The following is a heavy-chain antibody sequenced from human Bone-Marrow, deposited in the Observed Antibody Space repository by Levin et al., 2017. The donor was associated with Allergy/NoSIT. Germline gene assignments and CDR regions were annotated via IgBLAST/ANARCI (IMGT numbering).Heavy chain of an antibody. V-gene: IGHV4-61*01. Sequence: SQTLSLTCTVSCGSVSSGSYYWSWIRQPPGKGLEWIAYIYHSGSTKYNPSLKSRVTISLDTSRNQFSLRLTSLTAADTAVYYCARGSYFGGLSFDCWGKGTLVTVSS. CDR3: ARGSYFGGLSFDC. D-gene: IGHD4-23*01. CDR2: IYHSGST. CDR1: CGSVSSGSYY. J-gene: IGHJ4*02.